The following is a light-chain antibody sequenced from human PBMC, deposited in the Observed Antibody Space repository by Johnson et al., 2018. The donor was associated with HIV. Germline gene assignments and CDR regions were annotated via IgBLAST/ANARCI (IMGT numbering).Light chain of an antibody. CDR2: DNN. CDR1: SSNIGNNY. CDR3: GTWYSRLSAWS. J-gene: IGLJ1*01. Sequence: QPVLTQPPSVSAAPGQKVTISCSGSSSNIGNNYVSWYQQLPGTALKLLIYDNNKRPSGIPDRFSGSKSGTSATLGITGLQTGDEADYYCGTWYSRLSAWSFGTGTNVAVL. V-gene: IGLV1-51*01.